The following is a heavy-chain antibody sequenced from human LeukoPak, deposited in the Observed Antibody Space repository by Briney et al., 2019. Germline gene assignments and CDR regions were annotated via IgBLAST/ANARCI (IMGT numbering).Heavy chain of an antibody. CDR2: IWYDGSNK. J-gene: IGHJ6*04. CDR3: ARDNIAAAGYYYYYGMDV. V-gene: IGHV3-33*01. CDR1: GFTFSSYG. Sequence: PGGSLRLSCAASGFTFSSYGMHWVRQAPGKGLEWVAVIWYDGSNKYYADSVKGRFTISRGNSKNTLYLQMNSLRAEDTAAYYCARDNIAAAGYYYYYGMDVWGKGTTVTVSS. D-gene: IGHD6-13*01.